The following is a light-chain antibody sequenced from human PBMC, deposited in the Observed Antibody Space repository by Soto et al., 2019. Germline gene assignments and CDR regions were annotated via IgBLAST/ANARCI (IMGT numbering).Light chain of an antibody. CDR1: QSISSL. CDR2: KAS. CDR3: QQYNSYST. Sequence: IQMTQSPSTLSASIGDRVTLTCRASQSISSLLAWYHHKPGKAPKLLSYKASSLESGVPSRFSGSGSGTEFTLTISSLQPDDFATYYCQQYNSYSTFGQGTKVDIK. J-gene: IGKJ1*01. V-gene: IGKV1-5*03.